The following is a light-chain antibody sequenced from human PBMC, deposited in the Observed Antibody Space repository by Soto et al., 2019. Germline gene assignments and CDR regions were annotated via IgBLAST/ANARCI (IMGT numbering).Light chain of an antibody. CDR3: QHYNSYSEA. CDR2: KAS. V-gene: IGKV1-5*03. J-gene: IGKJ1*01. CDR1: QTISSW. Sequence: DIQMTQSPSTLSGSFGDRVTMTWGASQTISSWLAWYQQKKGKAPKLLIYKASTLKSGVPSRFSGSGHGTEFNLTISSLQPDDFAAYYCQHYNSYSEAFGQGTKVDIK.